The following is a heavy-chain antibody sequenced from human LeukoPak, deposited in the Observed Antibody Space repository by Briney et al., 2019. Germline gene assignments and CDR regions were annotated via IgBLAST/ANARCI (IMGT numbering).Heavy chain of an antibody. CDR3: AELGITMIGGV. J-gene: IGHJ6*04. Sequence: GGSLRLSCATSGFTFSSYETNWVGQAPGKGLEWVSYISSSGSTLYYADSVKCRFTISRENAKISLYLQMNSLRAEDTAVYYCAELGITMIGGVWGKGATVTIAS. CDR1: GFTFSSYE. D-gene: IGHD3-10*02. V-gene: IGHV3-48*03. CDR2: ISSSGSTL.